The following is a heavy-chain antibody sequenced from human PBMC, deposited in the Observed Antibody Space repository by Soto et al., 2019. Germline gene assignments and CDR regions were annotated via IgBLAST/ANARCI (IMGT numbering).Heavy chain of an antibody. CDR1: GGTFNTFT. V-gene: IGHV1-69*01. Sequence: HVQLVQSGAEVKKPGSSVKASCKASGGTFNTFTFVWVRQAPGHGLEWMGGFVPVFRSANIAQKFRGRLTITTDESTSTAYMELSDLRSDDSAVYFCAREDDSTGHYSWFDPWGQGTLVIVSS. D-gene: IGHD3-9*01. CDR3: AREDDSTGHYSWFDP. CDR2: FVPVFRSA. J-gene: IGHJ5*02.